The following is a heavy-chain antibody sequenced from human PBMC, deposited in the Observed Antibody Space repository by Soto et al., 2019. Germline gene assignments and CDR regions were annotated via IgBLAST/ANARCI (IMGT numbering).Heavy chain of an antibody. J-gene: IGHJ6*03. Sequence: ASVKVSCKASGGTFSSYTISWVRQAPGQGLEWMGRIIPILGIANYAQKFQGRVTITADKSTSTAYMELSSLRSEDTAVYYCARGRNYDFWSGYYISYYYYMDVWGKGTTVTVSS. CDR2: IIPILGIA. CDR3: ARGRNYDFWSGYYISYYYYMDV. V-gene: IGHV1-69*02. D-gene: IGHD3-3*01. CDR1: GGTFSSYT.